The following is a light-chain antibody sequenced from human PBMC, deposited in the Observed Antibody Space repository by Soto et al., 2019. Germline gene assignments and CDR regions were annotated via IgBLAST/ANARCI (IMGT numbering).Light chain of an antibody. CDR1: QNVKTR. CDR2: DAF. CDR3: QKYAEWPLP. V-gene: IGKV3-15*01. J-gene: IGKJ4*01. Sequence: EKVMTQSPATLSVSPGERATLSCRASQNVKTRLAWYQQKPGQAPRLLIYDAFTRATGIPARFSGSASGTECTVTISSLQSEDFAVYYCQKYAEWPLPSGGGTKVEIK.